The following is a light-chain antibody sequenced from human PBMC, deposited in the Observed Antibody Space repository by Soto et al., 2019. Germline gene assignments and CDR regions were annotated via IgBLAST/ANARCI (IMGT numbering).Light chain of an antibody. J-gene: IGLJ2*01. V-gene: IGLV1-51*01. CDR2: DNN. CDR1: TSNIGDNY. CDR3: GTWDSSLSAVV. Sequence: QSVLTQPPSVSAAPGQKVTISCSGSTSNIGDNYVSWYQQLPKTAPKLLIHDNNKRPSGIPDRFSGSKSGTSATLGITGLQTGDEDDYYCGTWDSSLSAVVFGGGTKLTVL.